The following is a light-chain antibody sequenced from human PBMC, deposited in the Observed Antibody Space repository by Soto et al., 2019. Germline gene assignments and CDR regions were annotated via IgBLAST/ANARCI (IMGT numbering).Light chain of an antibody. J-gene: IGKJ2*01. V-gene: IGKV3-20*01. Sequence: EIVLTQSPGTLSLSPGERATLSCRASQILSSSYLAWYQQKHGQAPRLLIYGASSRATGIPDRFSGSGSEPDVTRNISRFEPEDCAVYYCQQYGSSPYELDQGTKQEIK. CDR1: QILSSSY. CDR3: QQYGSSPYE. CDR2: GAS.